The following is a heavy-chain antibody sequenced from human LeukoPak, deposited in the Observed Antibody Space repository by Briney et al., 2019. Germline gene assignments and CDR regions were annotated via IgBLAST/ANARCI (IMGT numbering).Heavy chain of an antibody. CDR1: GYTLTELS. D-gene: IGHD2-2*01. CDR2: INPNSGDT. J-gene: IGHJ4*02. V-gene: IGHV1-2*06. Sequence: ASVKVSCKVSGYTLTELSMHWVRQAPGQGLEWMGRINPNSGDTNNAQKFQGRVTMTRDTSISAAYMDLSRLTSDDTAVYYCARDYCSSTSCLFDYWGQGPLVTVSS. CDR3: ARDYCSSTSCLFDY.